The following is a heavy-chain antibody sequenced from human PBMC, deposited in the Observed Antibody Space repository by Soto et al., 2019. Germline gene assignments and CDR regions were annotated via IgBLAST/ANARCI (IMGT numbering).Heavy chain of an antibody. CDR2: ISSLNQYN. CDR3: VRLFSRRYFDS. V-gene: IGHV3-11*06. J-gene: IGHJ4*02. D-gene: IGHD3-9*01. Sequence: QEQLVESGGGLVKPGGSLRLSCAASGFNLNDYYMSWIRQAPGKGLEYIAYISSLNQYNNYADSVKGRFTISIDNAKNSRELQMSSLRSEDTAVYYCVRLFSRRYFDSWGQGTLVSVSS. CDR1: GFNLNDYY.